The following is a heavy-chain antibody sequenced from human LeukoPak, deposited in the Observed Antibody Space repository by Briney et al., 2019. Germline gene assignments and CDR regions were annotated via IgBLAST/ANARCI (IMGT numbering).Heavy chain of an antibody. V-gene: IGHV3-11*01. J-gene: IGHJ5*02. CDR2: ISSSGSTI. CDR1: GFTFSDYY. D-gene: IGHD3-9*01. Sequence: GGSLRLSCAASGFTFSDYYMSWIRQAPGKGLEWVSYISSSGSTIYYADSVKGRFTISRDNAKNSLYLQMNSLRAEDTAVYYCARDRRDVLRYFDWSPAEWFDPWGQGTLVTVSS. CDR3: ARDRRDVLRYFDWSPAEWFDP.